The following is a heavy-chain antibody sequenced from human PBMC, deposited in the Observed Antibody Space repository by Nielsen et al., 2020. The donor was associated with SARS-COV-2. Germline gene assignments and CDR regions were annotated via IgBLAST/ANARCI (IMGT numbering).Heavy chain of an antibody. CDR2: IKQDGSEK. V-gene: IGHV3-7*03. J-gene: IGHJ4*02. CDR1: GFTFSSYS. CDR3: ASADY. Sequence: GESLKISCAASGFTFSSYSMNWVRQAPGKGLEWVANIKQDGSEKYYVDSVKGRFTISRDNAKNSLYLQMNSLRAEDTAVYYCASADYWGQGTLVTVSS.